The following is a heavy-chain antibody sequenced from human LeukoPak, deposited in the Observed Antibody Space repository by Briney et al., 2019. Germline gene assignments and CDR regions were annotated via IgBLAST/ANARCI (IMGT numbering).Heavy chain of an antibody. V-gene: IGHV1-69*06. D-gene: IGHD1-26*01. CDR3: ARGRALVGATGFDY. J-gene: IGHJ4*02. Sequence: SVKVSCKASGGTFSSYAISWVRQAPGQGLEWMGGIIPIFGTANNAQKFQGRVTITADKSTSTAYKELRSLRSEDTAVYYCARGRALVGATGFDYWGQGTLVTVSS. CDR2: IIPIFGTA. CDR1: GGTFSSYA.